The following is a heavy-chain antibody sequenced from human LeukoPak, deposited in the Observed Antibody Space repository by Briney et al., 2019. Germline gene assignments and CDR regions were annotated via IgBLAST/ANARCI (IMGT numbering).Heavy chain of an antibody. J-gene: IGHJ4*02. D-gene: IGHD1-26*01. V-gene: IGHV3-7*01. Sequence: GGSLRLSCAASGFTFSNAWMSWVRQAPGKGLEWAANIKQDGSEKYYVDSVKGRFTISRDNAKNSLYLQVNSLRAEDTAVYYCARDQWETDYWGQGTLVTVSS. CDR3: ARDQWETDY. CDR2: IKQDGSEK. CDR1: GFTFSNAW.